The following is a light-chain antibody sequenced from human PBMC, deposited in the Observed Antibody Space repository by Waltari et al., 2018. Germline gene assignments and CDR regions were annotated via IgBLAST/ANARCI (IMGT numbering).Light chain of an antibody. J-gene: IGKJ2*01. V-gene: IGKV3-11*01. Sequence: DIVLTQSPATLSLSPGERATLSCRASQSASSSYFAWYQQKPGQAPRLLIYDASNRATGIPARFSGSGSGTDSTLTISSLEPEDFAVYYCQQRSNWPPRYTFGQGTKLEIK. CDR1: QSASSSY. CDR3: QQRSNWPPRYT. CDR2: DAS.